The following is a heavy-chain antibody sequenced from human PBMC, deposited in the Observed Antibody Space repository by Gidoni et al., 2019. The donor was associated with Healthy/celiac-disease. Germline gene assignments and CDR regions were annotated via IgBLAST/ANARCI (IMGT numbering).Heavy chain of an antibody. CDR1: GLTFSSYS. D-gene: IGHD3-3*01. V-gene: IGHV3-21*01. CDR2: ISRSSSYR. Sequence: EVQLVESGGGLVNPGGSLRLYCATSGLTFSSYSMNGVGQAPGKGLEWVSSISRSSSYRYYADSVKGRFTISRDNAKNSMYLQMNSLRAEDTAVYYCARDHEGTYDFWSGYSPVFYYYYGMDVWGQGTTVTVSS. CDR3: ARDHEGTYDFWSGYSPVFYYYYGMDV. J-gene: IGHJ6*02.